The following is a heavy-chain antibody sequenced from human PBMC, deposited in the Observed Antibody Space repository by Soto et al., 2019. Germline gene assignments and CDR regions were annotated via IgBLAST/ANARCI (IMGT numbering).Heavy chain of an antibody. V-gene: IGHV1-18*01. CDR3: ARDDFNWNDVNYYYYGMDV. CDR1: GYTFTSYG. D-gene: IGHD1-1*01. J-gene: IGHJ6*02. CDR2: ISAYNGNT. Sequence: ASVKVSCKASGYTFTSYGISWVRQAPGQGLEWMGWISAYNGNTNYAQKLQGRVTMTTDTSTSTAYMELRSLRSDDTAVYYCARDDFNWNDVNYYYYGMDVWGQGTTVTVSS.